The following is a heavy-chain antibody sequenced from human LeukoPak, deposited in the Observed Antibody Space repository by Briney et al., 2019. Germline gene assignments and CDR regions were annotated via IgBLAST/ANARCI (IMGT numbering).Heavy chain of an antibody. D-gene: IGHD2-2*02. CDR2: IKSKNNGGTT. CDR3: TTEGCLSTRCYTPNAFDI. J-gene: IGHJ3*02. Sequence: PGGSLRLSCAASGFSFTNAWMSWVRQAPGKGLEWVGRIKSKNNGGTTDYATPVKGRFTISRDDSKNTLYLEMDSLKTEDTAVYYCTTEGCLSTRCYTPNAFDICGPGTVVTVSS. V-gene: IGHV3-15*01. CDR1: GFSFTNAW.